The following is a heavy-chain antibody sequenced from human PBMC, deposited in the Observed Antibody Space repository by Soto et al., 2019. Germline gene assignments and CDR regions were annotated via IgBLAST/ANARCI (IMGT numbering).Heavy chain of an antibody. V-gene: IGHV4-34*01. Sequence: SETLSLTCAVYGGSFSGYYWNWIRQPPGKGLEWIGEIDHSGYTNYNPSLKSRVTISVDASKNQFSLRLTSVTAADTAVYYCARVRDWFDPWGQGTLVTVSS. CDR2: IDHSGYT. D-gene: IGHD3-3*01. CDR3: ARVRDWFDP. CDR1: GGSFSGYY. J-gene: IGHJ5*02.